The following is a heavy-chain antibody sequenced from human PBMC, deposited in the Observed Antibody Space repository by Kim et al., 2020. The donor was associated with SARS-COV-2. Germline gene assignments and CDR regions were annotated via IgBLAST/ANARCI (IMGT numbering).Heavy chain of an antibody. V-gene: IGHV4-34*01. CDR1: GGSFSGYC. CDR2: INHCGGL. CDR3: ARGRAGIVPSPILGIGPHYDCISIDL. D-gene: IGHD3-3*01. Sequence: SETLSLTCAVYGGSFSGYCWNWIRQPPGPGLEWIGDINHCGGLNHNPSLKSRVTISMDTSKNQYPLNVTSVTAADTAFYYCARGRAGIVPSPILGIGPHYDCISIDLWGHGNAVPVSS. J-gene: IGHJ6*02.